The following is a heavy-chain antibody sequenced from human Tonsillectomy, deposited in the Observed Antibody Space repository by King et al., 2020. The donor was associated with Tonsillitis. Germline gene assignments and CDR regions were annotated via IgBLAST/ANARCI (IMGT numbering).Heavy chain of an antibody. Sequence: VQLVESGGGSVQPGGSLRLSCAASGFTFSSYAMSWVRQAPGKGLEWVSAIGGNGYMTYYADSVKGRFTISRDNSQNTVFVQMNSLRAEDTAVYYCAKEYHDSRCWTVGFDYWGQGTLVTVSS. CDR2: IGGNGYMT. CDR1: GFTFSSYA. CDR3: AKEYHDSRCWTVGFDY. D-gene: IGHD3-22*01. J-gene: IGHJ4*02. V-gene: IGHV3-23*04.